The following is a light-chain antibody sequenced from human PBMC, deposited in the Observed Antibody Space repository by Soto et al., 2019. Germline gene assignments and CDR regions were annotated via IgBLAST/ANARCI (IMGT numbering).Light chain of an antibody. V-gene: IGKV1-33*01. CDR2: DAS. J-gene: IGKJ2*01. CDR1: QDISNY. Sequence: DIQMTQSPSSLSASVGDRVTITRQASQDISNYLNWYQQIPGKAPKLLIYDASNLETGVPSRFSGSGSGTHFTFTISSLQPEDIATYYCQQYDNLPRTFGQGTKLEIK. CDR3: QQYDNLPRT.